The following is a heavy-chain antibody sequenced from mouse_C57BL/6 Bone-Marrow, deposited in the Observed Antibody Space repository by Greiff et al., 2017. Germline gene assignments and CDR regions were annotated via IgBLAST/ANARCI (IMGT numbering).Heavy chain of an antibody. CDR1: GYTFTSYW. CDR2: IHPNSGST. V-gene: IGHV1-64*01. CDR3: AREGSSGYSYAMDY. J-gene: IGHJ4*01. D-gene: IGHD3-2*02. Sequence: QVQLQQPGAELVKPGASVKLSCKASGYTFTSYWMHWVKQRPGQGLEWIGMIHPNSGSTNYNEKFKSKATLTVDKSSSTAYMQLSSLTSEDSAVYYCAREGSSGYSYAMDYWGQGTSVTVSS.